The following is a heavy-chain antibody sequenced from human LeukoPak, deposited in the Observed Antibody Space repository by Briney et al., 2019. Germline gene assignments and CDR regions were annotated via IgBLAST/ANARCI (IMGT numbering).Heavy chain of an antibody. Sequence: GGSLRLSCAASGFTFSSYSMNWVRQAPGKGLEWVSYISSSSSTTYYADSVKGRFTISRDNAKNSLYLQMNSLRAEDTAVYYCARGNAVDYYDSSGYNPDLDSWGQETLVTVSS. V-gene: IGHV3-48*01. CDR3: ARGNAVDYYDSSGYNPDLDS. CDR2: ISSSSSTT. D-gene: IGHD3-22*01. CDR1: GFTFSSYS. J-gene: IGHJ4*02.